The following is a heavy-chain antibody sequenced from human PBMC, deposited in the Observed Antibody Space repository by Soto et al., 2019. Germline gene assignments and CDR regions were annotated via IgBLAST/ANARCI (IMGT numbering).Heavy chain of an antibody. CDR3: ARGTGSSWFDY. V-gene: IGHV1-3*01. J-gene: IGHJ4*02. Sequence: ASVKVSCKASGYIFTSYYLHWVRQAPGQGLEWMGWINAVSDNTKYSEKFQGRVTITRDTSASTAYMDLSSLRSEDTAVYYCARGTGSSWFDYWGQGTLVTVSS. CDR1: GYIFTSYY. CDR2: INAVSDNT. D-gene: IGHD6-13*01.